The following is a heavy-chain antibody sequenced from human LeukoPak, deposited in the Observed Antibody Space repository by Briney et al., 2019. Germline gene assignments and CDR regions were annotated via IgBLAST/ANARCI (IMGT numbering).Heavy chain of an antibody. D-gene: IGHD6-13*01. CDR1: GGSISSYY. J-gene: IGHJ6*03. V-gene: IGHV4-34*01. Sequence: PSETLSLTCTVSGGSISSYYWSWIRQSPGKGLEWIGEINDSGSTNYNPSLKSHVTISIDTSKNQFSLKLSSVNAADTAVYYCARGVNLRSSSSWYFPPDYYYYMDVWGKGTTVTVSS. CDR3: ARGVNLRSSSSWYFPPDYYYYMDV. CDR2: INDSGST.